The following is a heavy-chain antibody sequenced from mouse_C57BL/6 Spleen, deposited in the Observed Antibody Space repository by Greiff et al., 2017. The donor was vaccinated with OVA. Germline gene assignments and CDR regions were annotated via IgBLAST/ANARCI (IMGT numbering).Heavy chain of an antibody. CDR3: ASLPLGGFAY. Sequence: QVQLQQPGAELVRPGTSVKLSCKASGYTFTSYWMHWVKQRPGQGLEWIGVIDPSDSYTNYNQKFKGKATLTVDTSSSTAYMQLSSLTSEDSAVYYCASLPLGGFAYWGQGALVTVSA. J-gene: IGHJ3*01. D-gene: IGHD6-1*01. CDR2: IDPSDSYT. CDR1: GYTFTSYW. V-gene: IGHV1-59*01.